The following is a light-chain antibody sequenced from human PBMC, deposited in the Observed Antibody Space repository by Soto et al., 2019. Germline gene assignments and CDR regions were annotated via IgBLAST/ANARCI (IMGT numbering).Light chain of an antibody. CDR2: AAS. V-gene: IGKV1-39*01. J-gene: IGKJ1*01. CDR1: QSISNY. Sequence: DIQMTQSPSSLSVFVGDRVTITCRASQSISNYLNWYQQKPGKAPKLLIYAASSLQSGVPPRFSGSGSGTDFTLNISSLQPEDFASDYCQQSLSSTPDEWTFGHGTNVEIK. CDR3: QQSLSSTPDEWT.